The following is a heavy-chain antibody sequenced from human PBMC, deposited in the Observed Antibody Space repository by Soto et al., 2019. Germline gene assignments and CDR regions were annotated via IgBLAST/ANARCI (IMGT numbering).Heavy chain of an antibody. CDR2: INHSGST. CDR3: ARVMVRGVYGMDV. J-gene: IGHJ6*02. V-gene: IGHV4-34*01. CDR1: GGSCSGYY. D-gene: IGHD3-10*01. Sequence: QVQLQQWGAGLLKPSETLSLTCAVYGGSCSGYYWSWIRQPPGKGLEWIGEINHSGSTNYNPSLKSRVTISVDTSKNQFSLKLSSVTAADTAVYYCARVMVRGVYGMDVWGQGTTVTVSS.